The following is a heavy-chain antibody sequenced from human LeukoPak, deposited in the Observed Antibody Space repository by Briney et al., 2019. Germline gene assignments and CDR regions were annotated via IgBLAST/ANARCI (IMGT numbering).Heavy chain of an antibody. CDR3: ARVRHDILTGYYIDY. Sequence: GGSLRLSCAASGFTFSSYSMNWVRQAPGKGLEWVSSISSSSSYIYYADSVKGRFTISRDNAKNSLYLQMNSLRAEDTAVYYCARVRHDILTGYYIDYWGQGTLVTVSS. D-gene: IGHD3-9*01. CDR1: GFTFSSYS. V-gene: IGHV3-21*01. CDR2: ISSSSSYI. J-gene: IGHJ4*02.